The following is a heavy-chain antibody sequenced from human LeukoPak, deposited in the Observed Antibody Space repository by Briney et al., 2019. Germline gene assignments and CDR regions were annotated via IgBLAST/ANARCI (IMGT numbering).Heavy chain of an antibody. CDR1: GGTFSSYA. Sequence: SVKVSCKASGGTFSSYAISWVRQAPGQGLEWMGGIIPIFATTNYAQKFQGRVTITADESTSTAYMELSSLRSEDTAVYYCATAGYCSSTSCYLFDYWGQGTLVTVSS. CDR3: ATAGYCSSTSCYLFDY. V-gene: IGHV1-69*13. D-gene: IGHD2-2*01. J-gene: IGHJ4*02. CDR2: IIPIFATT.